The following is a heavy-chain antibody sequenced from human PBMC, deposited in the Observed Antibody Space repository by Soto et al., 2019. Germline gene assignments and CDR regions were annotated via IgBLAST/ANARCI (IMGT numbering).Heavy chain of an antibody. CDR3: SRQGWSTVTSNWFDP. CDR2: ISYDGSNK. D-gene: IGHD4-17*01. V-gene: IGHV3-30-3*01. CDR1: GFTFSSYA. Sequence: QVQLVESGGGVVQPGRSLRLSCAASGFTFSSYAMHWVRQAPGKGLEWVAVISYDGSNKYYADSVKGRFTISRDNSKNTLYLQMNRLRAEDTAVYYCSRQGWSTVTSNWFDPWGQGNLVTVAS. J-gene: IGHJ5*02.